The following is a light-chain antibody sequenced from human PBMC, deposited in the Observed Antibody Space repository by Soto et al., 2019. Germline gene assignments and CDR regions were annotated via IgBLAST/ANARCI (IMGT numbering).Light chain of an antibody. Sequence: QSALTQPASVSGSPGQSITISCTGTSSDVGGYKYVSWYQHHPGKVPKLMIYEVSNRPSGISSRFSGSKSGNTASLTISGLQAEDEADYYCLSYTSSNTRVFGGGTKVNVL. V-gene: IGLV2-14*01. CDR2: EVS. CDR1: SSDVGGYKY. CDR3: LSYTSSNTRV. J-gene: IGLJ2*01.